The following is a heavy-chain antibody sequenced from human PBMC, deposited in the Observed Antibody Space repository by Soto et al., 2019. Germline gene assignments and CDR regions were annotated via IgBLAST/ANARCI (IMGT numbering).Heavy chain of an antibody. CDR2: IWYDGSNK. D-gene: IGHD6-13*01. CDR1: GFTFSSYG. CDR3: ARDGGGIAAKYNWFDP. V-gene: IGHV3-33*01. J-gene: IGHJ5*02. Sequence: GGSLRLSCAASGFTFSSYGMHWVRQAPGKGLEWVAVIWYDGSNKYYADSVKGRFTISRDNSKNTLYLQMNSLRAEDTAVYYCARDGGGIAAKYNWFDPWGQGTLVTVSS.